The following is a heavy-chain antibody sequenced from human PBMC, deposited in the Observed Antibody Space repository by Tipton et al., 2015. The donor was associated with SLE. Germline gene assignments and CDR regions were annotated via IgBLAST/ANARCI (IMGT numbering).Heavy chain of an antibody. V-gene: IGHV3-23*01. Sequence: GSLRLSCAASGFTFDDYGMSWVRQAPGKGLEWVSSIPPTDGNTYYADSVKGRFTISRDNSKNTLYLQIHSLRAEDTAVYYCAKDLLLGFRPNAFDIWGQGTMVTVSS. CDR2: IPPTDGNT. D-gene: IGHD3-10*01. J-gene: IGHJ3*02. CDR1: GFTFDDYG. CDR3: AKDLLLGFRPNAFDI.